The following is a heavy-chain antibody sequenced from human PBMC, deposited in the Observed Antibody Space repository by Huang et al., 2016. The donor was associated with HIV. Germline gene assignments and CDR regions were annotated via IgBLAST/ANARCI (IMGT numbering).Heavy chain of an antibody. CDR2: FAPEHGET. J-gene: IGHJ3*02. Sequence: QVQLVQSGAEVKKPGASVKVSCKVSGYTLTELSRHWVRQAPGKGLEWRGRFAPEHGETIYAQNFQGRVTMTEDTSTDTAYMELHSLRPEDTAVYYCAAGYDTYYDIWGQGTMVIASS. CDR1: GYTLTELS. V-gene: IGHV1-24*01. D-gene: IGHD2-21*01. CDR3: AAGYDTYYDI.